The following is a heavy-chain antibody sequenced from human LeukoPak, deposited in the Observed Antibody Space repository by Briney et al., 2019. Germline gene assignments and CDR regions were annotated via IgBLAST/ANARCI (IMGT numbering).Heavy chain of an antibody. D-gene: IGHD6-19*01. CDR3: ARDSSIAVADLFDY. J-gene: IGHJ4*02. V-gene: IGHV3-20*04. CDR1: GFTFDDYG. CDR2: INWNGGST. Sequence: GGSLRLSCAASGFTFDDYGMSWVRQAPGKGLEWVSGINWNGGSTGYADSVKGRFTISRDNAKNSLYLQMNSLRAEDTALYYCARDSSIAVADLFDYWGQGTLVTVSS.